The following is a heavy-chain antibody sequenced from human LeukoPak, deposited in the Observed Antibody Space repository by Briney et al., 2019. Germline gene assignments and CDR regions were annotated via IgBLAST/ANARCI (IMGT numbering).Heavy chain of an antibody. Sequence: GGSLRLSCAACGFTFSTYGMNWVRQAPGKRLEWVSYISSSNDSIYYADSVKGRFTISRDNAENSLYLQMNSLRDEDTAVYYCARAMRSGFDYWGQGTLVTVSS. D-gene: IGHD3-22*01. CDR2: ISSSNDSI. V-gene: IGHV3-48*02. J-gene: IGHJ4*02. CDR1: GFTFSTYG. CDR3: ARAMRSGFDY.